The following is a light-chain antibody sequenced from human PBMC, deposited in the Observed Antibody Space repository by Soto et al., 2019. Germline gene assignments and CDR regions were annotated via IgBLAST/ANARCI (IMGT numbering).Light chain of an antibody. J-gene: IGKJ4*01. Sequence: VLTQSPVTLAVTPGEPASISCRSSQSLLHPNGNTFLHWYLQKPGQSPQLLIYLASKRASGVPDRFSGSGSGTDFTLKISSLEAADAGIYYFMQSLQSPLTFGGGTKVDIK. V-gene: IGKV2-28*01. CDR1: QSLLHPNGNTF. CDR3: MQSLQSPLT. CDR2: LAS.